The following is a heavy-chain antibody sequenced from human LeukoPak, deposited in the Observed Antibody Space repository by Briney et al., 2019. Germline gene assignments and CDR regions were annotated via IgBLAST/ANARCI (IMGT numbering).Heavy chain of an antibody. J-gene: IGHJ4*02. Sequence: ASVKVSYKASGYKFNTYGMNWARQAPGQGLEWMGGIIPIFGTANYAQKFQGRVTITRDTSASTAYMELSSLRSDDTAVYYCARVTPPPPPGGDYYDSSGYIPKYYFDYWGQGTLVTVSS. CDR3: ARVTPPPPPGGDYYDSSGYIPKYYFDY. D-gene: IGHD3-22*01. CDR1: GYKFNTYG. CDR2: IIPIFGTA. V-gene: IGHV1-69*05.